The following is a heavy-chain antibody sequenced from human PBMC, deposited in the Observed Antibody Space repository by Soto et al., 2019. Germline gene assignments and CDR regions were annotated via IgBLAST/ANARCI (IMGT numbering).Heavy chain of an antibody. CDR1: GYSFTSYW. CDR2: IYPGDSDT. Sequence: GESLKISCKGSGYSFTSYWIGWVRQMPGKGLEWMGIIYPGDSDTRYSPSFQGQVTISADKSISTAYLQWSSLKASDTAMYYCARLGAVFGVVINPEFDYWGQGTLVTVSS. V-gene: IGHV5-51*01. J-gene: IGHJ4*02. CDR3: ARLGAVFGVVINPEFDY. D-gene: IGHD3-3*01.